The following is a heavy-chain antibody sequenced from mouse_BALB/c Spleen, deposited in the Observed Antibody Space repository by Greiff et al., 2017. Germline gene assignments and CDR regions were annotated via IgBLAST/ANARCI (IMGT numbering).Heavy chain of an antibody. CDR3: ARYDDAMDY. CDR2: IDPANGNT. D-gene: IGHD2-14*01. Sequence: VHVKQSGAELVKPGASVKLSCTASGFNIKDTYMHWVKQRPEQGLEWIGRIDPANGNTKYDPKFQGKATITADTSSNTAYLQLSSLTSEDTAVYYCARYDDAMDYWGQGTSVTVSS. V-gene: IGHV14-3*02. J-gene: IGHJ4*01. CDR1: GFNIKDTY.